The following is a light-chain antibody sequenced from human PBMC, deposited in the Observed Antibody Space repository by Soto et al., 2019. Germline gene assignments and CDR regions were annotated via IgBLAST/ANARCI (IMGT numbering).Light chain of an antibody. J-gene: IGKJ1*01. V-gene: IGKV1-6*01. CDR3: LQDYIYPWT. Sequence: AIQMTQSPSSLSASVGDRVTITCRASQGIRNDLGWYQQKPGKAPKLLMYAASTLQSGVPSRFSGSGSGTGFTLTISSLQPEDCATYYCLQDYIYPWTFGQGTKVEIK. CDR2: AAS. CDR1: QGIRND.